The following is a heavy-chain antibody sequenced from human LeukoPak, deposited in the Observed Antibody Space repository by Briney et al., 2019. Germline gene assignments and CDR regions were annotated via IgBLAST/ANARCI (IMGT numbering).Heavy chain of an antibody. CDR2: INPNSGGT. Sequence: ASVKVSCKASGGTFSSYAISWVRQAPGQGLEWMGWINPNSGGTNYAQKFQGRVTMTRDTSITTAYMELTRLRSDDTAVYYCARGGLRVMVYRLYYMDVWGKGTTVTVSS. V-gene: IGHV1-2*02. CDR3: ARGGLRVMVYRLYYMDV. J-gene: IGHJ6*03. D-gene: IGHD2-8*01. CDR1: GGTFSSYA.